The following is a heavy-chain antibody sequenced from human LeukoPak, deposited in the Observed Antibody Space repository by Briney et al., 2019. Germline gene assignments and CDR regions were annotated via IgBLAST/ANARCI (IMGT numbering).Heavy chain of an antibody. CDR1: GFTFSSYR. Sequence: PGGSLRLSCAASGFTFSSYRLNWVRQAPGKGLEWVSVIYSGGSTYYADSAKGRFTISRDNSKNTLYLQMNSLRAEDTAVYYCARDGVQLWFGGQGTLVTVSS. D-gene: IGHD5-18*01. CDR3: ARDGVQLWF. J-gene: IGHJ4*02. V-gene: IGHV3-66*01. CDR2: IYSGGST.